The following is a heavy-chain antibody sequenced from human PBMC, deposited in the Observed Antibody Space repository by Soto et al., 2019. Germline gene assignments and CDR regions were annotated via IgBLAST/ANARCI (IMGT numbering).Heavy chain of an antibody. J-gene: IGHJ4*02. CDR1: GFTFSNAW. CDR3: TTVDPINRD. V-gene: IGHV3-15*01. CDR2: IKSKTNGGTT. Sequence: EVQLVESGGGLVQAGESLRVSCAASGFTFSNAWMSWVRQAPGKGLEWVGRIKSKTNGGTTDYAAPVNGRFSISRDDSKNTLYLQMNSLKTEDTAVYYCTTVDPINRDWGQGTLVTVSS.